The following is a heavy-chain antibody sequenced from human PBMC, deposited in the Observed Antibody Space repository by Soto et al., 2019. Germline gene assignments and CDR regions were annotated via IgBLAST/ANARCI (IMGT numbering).Heavy chain of an antibody. CDR1: GGSISSSNW. CDR2: IYHSGST. CDR3: ARGNSWPGGYYYGMDV. D-gene: IGHD2-2*01. J-gene: IGHJ6*02. Sequence: PSETLSLTCAVSGGSISSSNWWSWVRQPPGKGLEWIGEIYHSGSTNYNPSLKSRVTISVDKSKNQFSLKLSSVTAADTAVYYCARGNSWPGGYYYGMDVWGQGTTVTVSS. V-gene: IGHV4-4*02.